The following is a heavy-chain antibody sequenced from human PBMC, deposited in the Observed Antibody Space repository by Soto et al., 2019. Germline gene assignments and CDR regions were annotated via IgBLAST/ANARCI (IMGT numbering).Heavy chain of an antibody. D-gene: IGHD3-10*01. V-gene: IGHV4-34*01. CDR3: ERGAIKLLGGMDV. CDR2: INHSGNS. Sequence: SETLSLTCTVSGGSFRGYYWGWVRQPPGKGLEWIGEINHSGNSNYHPSLKSRVTISVATSKNQFSLTVNSVTPADTAVYYCERGAIKLLGGMDVWGQGTTVTVSS. CDR1: GGSFRGYY. J-gene: IGHJ6*02.